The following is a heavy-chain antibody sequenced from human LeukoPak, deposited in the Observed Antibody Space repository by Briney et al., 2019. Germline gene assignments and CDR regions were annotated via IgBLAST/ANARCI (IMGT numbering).Heavy chain of an antibody. CDR2: IYPGDSDT. J-gene: IGHJ3*02. D-gene: IGHD4-17*01. CDR1: GGTFSSYA. V-gene: IGHV5-51*01. CDR3: ARRRYGDSLGAFDI. Sequence: KVSCKASGGTFSSYAISWVRQAPGQGLEWMGIIYPGDSDTRYSPSFQGQVTISADKSISTAYLQWSSLKASDTAMYYCARRRYGDSLGAFDIWGQGTMVTVSS.